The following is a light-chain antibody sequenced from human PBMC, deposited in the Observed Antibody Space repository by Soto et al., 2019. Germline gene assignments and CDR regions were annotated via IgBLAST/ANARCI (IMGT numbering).Light chain of an antibody. Sequence: DIQMTQSPSSLSAFVGDRVTITCRASQDIDNFLAWYQQKPGKVPKLLIYAASTFQPGVPSRFSGSGSGTDFTLTISSLQPEDVATYYCQKCKVAPFTFGGGTKVDIK. V-gene: IGKV1-27*01. CDR1: QDIDNF. CDR2: AAS. J-gene: IGKJ4*01. CDR3: QKCKVAPFT.